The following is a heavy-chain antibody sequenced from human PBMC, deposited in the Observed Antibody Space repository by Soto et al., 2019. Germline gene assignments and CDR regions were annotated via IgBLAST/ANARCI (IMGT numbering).Heavy chain of an antibody. CDR1: GGSISRYY. CDR2: IYYSGST. J-gene: IGHJ4*02. Sequence: PSETLSLTCTVSGGSISRYYWSWIRQPPGKGLEWIGYIYYSGSTNYNPSLKSRVTISVDTSKNQFSLKLSSVTAADTAVYYCARGVDTAMVDFDYWGQGTLVTVSS. V-gene: IGHV4-59*01. D-gene: IGHD5-18*01. CDR3: ARGVDTAMVDFDY.